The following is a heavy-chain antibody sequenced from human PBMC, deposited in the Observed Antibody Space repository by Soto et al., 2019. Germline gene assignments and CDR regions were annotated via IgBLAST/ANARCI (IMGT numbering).Heavy chain of an antibody. CDR3: ARAGEAVAQPDDY. V-gene: IGHV1-18*03. J-gene: IGHJ4*02. D-gene: IGHD6-19*01. CDR1: GYTFTSYG. CDR2: ISAYNGNT. Sequence: ASVKVSCKASGYTFTSYGISWVRQAPGQGLEWMGWISAYNGNTNYAQKFQGRVTMTRDTSTSTVYMELSSLRSEDMAVYYCARAGEAVAQPDDYWGQGTLVTVSS.